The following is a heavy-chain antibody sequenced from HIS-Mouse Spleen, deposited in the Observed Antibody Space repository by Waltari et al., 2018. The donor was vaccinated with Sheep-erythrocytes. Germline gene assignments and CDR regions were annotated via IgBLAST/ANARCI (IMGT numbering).Heavy chain of an antibody. Sequence: QVQLQESGPGLVKPSQTLSLTCTVPGGSIHSGGYYWSWIRQHPGKGLEWIGYIYYSGSTYYNPSLKSRVTISVDTSKNQFSLKLSSVTAADTAVYYCARETGIAASKRAFDIWGQGTMVTVSS. CDR1: GGSIHSGGYY. D-gene: IGHD6-13*01. CDR2: IYYSGST. J-gene: IGHJ3*02. V-gene: IGHV4-31*03. CDR3: ARETGIAASKRAFDI.